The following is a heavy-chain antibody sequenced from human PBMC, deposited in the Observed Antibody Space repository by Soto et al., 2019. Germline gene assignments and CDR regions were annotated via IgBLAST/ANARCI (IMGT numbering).Heavy chain of an antibody. V-gene: IGHV1-69*01. Sequence: QVQLVQSGAEVKKPGSSVKVSCKASGGTFSSYAISWVRQAPGQGLEWMGGIIPIFGTANYAQKFQGRVTITAGESTSTAYMELSSLRSEDTAGDYCAGDRYGSGSYYYGNFDYWGQGTLVTVSS. J-gene: IGHJ4*02. CDR3: AGDRYGSGSYYYGNFDY. CDR1: GGTFSSYA. CDR2: IIPIFGTA. D-gene: IGHD3-10*01.